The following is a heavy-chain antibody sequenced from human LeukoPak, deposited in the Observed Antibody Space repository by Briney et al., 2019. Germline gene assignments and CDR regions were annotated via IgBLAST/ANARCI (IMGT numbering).Heavy chain of an antibody. CDR1: GGSISSYY. CDR3: ARASYSYDVNGWVPFDY. D-gene: IGHD3-22*01. CDR2: IYTSGST. V-gene: IGHV4-4*07. J-gene: IGHJ4*02. Sequence: PSETLSLTCTVSGGSISSYYWSWIRQPAGKGLEWIGRIYTSGSTNYNPSLKSRVTISGDTSKNQFSLRLSSVTAADTAVYYCARASYSYDVNGWVPFDYWGQGTLVTVSS.